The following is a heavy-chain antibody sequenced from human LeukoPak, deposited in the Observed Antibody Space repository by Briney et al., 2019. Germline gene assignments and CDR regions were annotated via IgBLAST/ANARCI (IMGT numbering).Heavy chain of an antibody. D-gene: IGHD4-17*01. Sequence: SVKVSCKASGGTFSSYAISWVRQAPGQGLEWMGGIIPIFGTANYAQKFQGRVTITADESTSTAYMELSSLRSEDTAVYYCARDPGDYDHWFDPWGQGTLVTVSS. CDR1: GGTFSSYA. V-gene: IGHV1-69*13. CDR3: ARDPGDYDHWFDP. CDR2: IIPIFGTA. J-gene: IGHJ5*02.